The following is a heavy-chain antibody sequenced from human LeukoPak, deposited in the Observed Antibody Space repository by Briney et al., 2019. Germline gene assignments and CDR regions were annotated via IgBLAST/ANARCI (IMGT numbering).Heavy chain of an antibody. V-gene: IGHV7-4-1*02. CDR1: GYTFTSYA. CDR2: IDTNTGNP. J-gene: IGHJ4*02. CDR3: AREAGSTSMIVEHPDY. D-gene: IGHD3-22*01. Sequence: GASVKVSCKASGYTFTSYAMNWVRQAPGQGLEWMGWIDTNTGNPTYAQGFTGRFVFSLDTSVSTAYLQISSLKAEDTAVYYCAREAGSTSMIVEHPDYWGQGTLVTVSS.